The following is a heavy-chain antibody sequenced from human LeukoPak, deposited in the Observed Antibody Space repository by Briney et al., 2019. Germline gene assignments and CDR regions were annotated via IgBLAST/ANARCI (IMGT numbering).Heavy chain of an antibody. J-gene: IGHJ5*02. CDR2: INHSGST. Sequence: SETLPLTCAVYGGSFSGYYWSWIRQPPGKGLEWIGEINHSGSTNYNPSLKSRVTISVDTSKNQFPLKLSSVTAADTAVYYCAGSNIVVVPAALYNWFDPWGQGTLVTVSS. V-gene: IGHV4-34*01. CDR1: GGSFSGYY. CDR3: AGSNIVVVPAALYNWFDP. D-gene: IGHD2-2*01.